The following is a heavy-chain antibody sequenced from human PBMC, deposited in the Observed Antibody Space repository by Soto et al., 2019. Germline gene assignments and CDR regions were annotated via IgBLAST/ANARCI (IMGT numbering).Heavy chain of an antibody. CDR3: ARGYRVTPLYYFDY. CDR2: INHSGST. CDR1: GGSFSGYY. V-gene: IGHV4-34*01. J-gene: IGHJ4*02. Sequence: SETLSLTCAVYGGSFSGYYWSWIRQPPGKGLEWIGEINHSGSTNYNPSLKSRVTISVDTSKNQFSLKLSSVTAADTAVYYCARGYRVTPLYYFDYWGQGTLVTVSS. D-gene: IGHD4-4*01.